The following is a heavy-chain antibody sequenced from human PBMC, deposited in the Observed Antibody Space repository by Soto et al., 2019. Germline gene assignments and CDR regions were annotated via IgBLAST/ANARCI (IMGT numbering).Heavy chain of an antibody. CDR2: ISAHNGNT. J-gene: IGHJ4*02. D-gene: IGHD1-1*01. Sequence: QVHLVQSGAEVKKPGASVKVSCKGSGYTFTSYGITWVRQAPGQGLEWMGWISAHNGNTDYAQKRQGRVTVSRDTSTSTAYMELRSLRSDDTAVCYCARGRYGDSWGQGALVTVSS. CDR3: ARGRYGDS. V-gene: IGHV1-18*01. CDR1: GYTFTSYG.